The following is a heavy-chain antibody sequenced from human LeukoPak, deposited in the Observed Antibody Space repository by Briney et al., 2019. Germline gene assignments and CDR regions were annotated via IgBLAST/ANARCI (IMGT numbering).Heavy chain of an antibody. CDR1: GFTFSSYW. CDR2: INQDGSEK. CDR3: ARAPSVIGGYYPEYFRH. J-gene: IGHJ1*01. Sequence: GGSLRLSCAASGFTFSSYWMNWVRQAPGKGLEWVANINQDGSEKYYVDSVKGRFTISRDNAKNTLSLQMNSLRPEDTGVYYCARAPSVIGGYYPEYFRHWGQGTLVTVSS. V-gene: IGHV3-7*01. D-gene: IGHD3-3*01.